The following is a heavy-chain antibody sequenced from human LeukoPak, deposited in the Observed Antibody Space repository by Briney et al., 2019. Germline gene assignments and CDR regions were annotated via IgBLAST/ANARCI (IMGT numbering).Heavy chain of an antibody. CDR1: GGSISSYY. CDR2: IYYSGST. Sequence: SETLSLTCTVSGGSISSYYWSWIRQPPGKGLEWIGYIYYSGSTNYNPSLKSRVTISVDTSKNQFSLKLSSVTAADTAVYYCARAEGQQLVIFDYWGQGTLVTVSS. CDR3: ARAEGQQLVIFDY. D-gene: IGHD6-13*01. J-gene: IGHJ4*02. V-gene: IGHV4-59*12.